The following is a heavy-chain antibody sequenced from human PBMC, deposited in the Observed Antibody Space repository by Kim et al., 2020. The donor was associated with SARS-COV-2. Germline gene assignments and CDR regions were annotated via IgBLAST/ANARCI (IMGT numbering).Heavy chain of an antibody. Sequence: GGSLRLSCAASGFTFSNAWMSWVRQAPGKGLEWVGRIKSKTDGGTTDYAAPVKGRFTISRDDSKNTLYLQMNSLKTEDTAVYYCTTDLRMDDFWSGYTSYFDYWGQGTLVTVSS. CDR3: TTDLRMDDFWSGYTSYFDY. V-gene: IGHV3-15*01. CDR2: IKSKTDGGTT. J-gene: IGHJ4*02. D-gene: IGHD3-3*01. CDR1: GFTFSNAW.